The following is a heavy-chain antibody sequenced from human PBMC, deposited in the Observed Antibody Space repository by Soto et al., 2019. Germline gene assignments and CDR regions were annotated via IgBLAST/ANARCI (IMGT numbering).Heavy chain of an antibody. CDR2: MNRDGIEQ. CDR1: GFTVSSYW. V-gene: IGHV3-7*01. CDR3: GRDAGRRVDY. Sequence: EVQLVESGGGLLQPGGSLRLSCEASGFTVSSYWMTWARQAPGKGLEWVASMNRDGIEQRYVDSVEGRFTISRDNAKNSLFQQMNSLSTDDTAVYYCGRDAGRRVDYWGPGSVVTVSS. D-gene: IGHD6-13*01. J-gene: IGHJ4*02.